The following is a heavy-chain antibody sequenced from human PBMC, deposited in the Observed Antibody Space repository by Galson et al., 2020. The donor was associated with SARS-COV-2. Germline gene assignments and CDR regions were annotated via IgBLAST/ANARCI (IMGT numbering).Heavy chain of an antibody. J-gene: IGHJ2*01. CDR3: ATVRRNWYFDL. Sequence: SETLSLTCSVSDDSITSDSWHWIRQPPGKGLEWIGYIYYTGSTNYNPSLKSRVTISLDASKTQFSLRLSSLTAADTAVYYCATVRRNWYFDLWGRGTLVTVSS. V-gene: IGHV4-59*01. CDR2: IYYTGST. CDR1: DDSITSDS.